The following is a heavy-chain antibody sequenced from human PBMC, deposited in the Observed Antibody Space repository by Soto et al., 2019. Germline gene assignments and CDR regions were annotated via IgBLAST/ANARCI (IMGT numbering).Heavy chain of an antibody. Sequence: PSETLSLTCTVSGGSISSYYWSWIRQPPGKGLEWIGYIYYSGSTNYNPSLKSRVTISVDTSKNQFSLKLSSVTAADTAVYYCARTRYYDFWSGYYLFDYWGQGTLVTVS. CDR3: ARTRYYDFWSGYYLFDY. V-gene: IGHV4-59*01. J-gene: IGHJ4*02. D-gene: IGHD3-3*01. CDR2: IYYSGST. CDR1: GGSISSYY.